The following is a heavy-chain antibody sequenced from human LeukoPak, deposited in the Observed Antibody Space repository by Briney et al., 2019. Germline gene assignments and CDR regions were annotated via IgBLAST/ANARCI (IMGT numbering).Heavy chain of an antibody. V-gene: IGHV4-39*01. CDR3: ASRRLLRSLEDYFDY. CDR1: GGSISSSSYY. CDR2: IYYSGST. J-gene: IGHJ4*02. D-gene: IGHD2-21*01. Sequence: SETLSLTRTVSGGSISSSSYYWGWIRQPPGKGPEWIGSIYYSGSTYYNPSLKSRVTISVDTSKNQFSLKLSSVTAADTAVYYCASRRLLRSLEDYFDYWGQGTLVTVSS.